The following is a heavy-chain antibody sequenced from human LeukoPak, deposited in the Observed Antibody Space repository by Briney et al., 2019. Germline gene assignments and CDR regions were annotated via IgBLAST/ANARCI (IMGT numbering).Heavy chain of an antibody. CDR2: INPDSGDT. CDR1: GYNFTDYY. V-gene: IGHV1-2*06. D-gene: IGHD4-23*01. Sequence: ASVKVSCKASGYNFTDYYIHWVRQAPGQGLEWMGRINPDSGDTNSALKFQGRVTMTWDMSITTAYMDLSWLRTDDTAIYYCARDLGAYNGGNYRGDYWGQGTLVTVSS. CDR3: ARDLGAYNGGNYRGDY. J-gene: IGHJ4*02.